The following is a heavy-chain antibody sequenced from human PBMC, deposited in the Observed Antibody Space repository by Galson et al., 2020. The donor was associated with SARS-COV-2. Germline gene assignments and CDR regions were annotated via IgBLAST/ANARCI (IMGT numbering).Heavy chain of an antibody. CDR3: STVTRNYGNYYFDS. CDR1: GFTFNNAW. V-gene: IGHV3-15*01. D-gene: IGHD4-17*01. J-gene: IGHJ4*02. CDR2: ISRRTDGGTT. Sequence: GGSLRLYCAASGFTFNNAWMSWARQAPGRGLEWVGRISRRTDGGTTDYSAHVKGRFSISRDDSKNTRHLQMNSLKTEDTAVYYCSTVTRNYGNYYFDSWGQGTLVTGSS.